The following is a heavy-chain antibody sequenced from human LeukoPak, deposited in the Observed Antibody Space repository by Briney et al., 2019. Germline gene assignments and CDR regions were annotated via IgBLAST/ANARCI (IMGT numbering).Heavy chain of an antibody. J-gene: IGHJ4*02. Sequence: SVKVSCQASGGTFRSYAISWVRPAPGQGLEWMGRIIPILGIANYAQKFQGTVTITADKSTSTAYMELSSLRAEDTAVYYCASRGGSYYYYFDYWGQGTLVTVSS. CDR3: ASRGGSYYYYFDY. CDR2: IIPILGIA. V-gene: IGHV1-69*04. D-gene: IGHD1-26*01. CDR1: GGTFRSYA.